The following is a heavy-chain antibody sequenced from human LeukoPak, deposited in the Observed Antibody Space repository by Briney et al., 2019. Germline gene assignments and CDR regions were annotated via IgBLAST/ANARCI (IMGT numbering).Heavy chain of an antibody. J-gene: IGHJ3*02. CDR2: ISWNSVNI. V-gene: IGHV3-9*01. CDR3: AKPFSRGSFVGFDI. Sequence: GGSLRLSCAASGFNFNDYAMYWVRQAPGKGLEWVSGISWNSVNIAYAGSVKGRFTISRDNAKNSLYLQMNRLRAEDTAFYYCAKPFSRGSFVGFDIWGQGTMVTVSS. D-gene: IGHD1-26*01. CDR1: GFNFNDYA.